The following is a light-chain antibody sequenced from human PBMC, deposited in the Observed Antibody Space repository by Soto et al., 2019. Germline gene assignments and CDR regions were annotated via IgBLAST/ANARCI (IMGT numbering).Light chain of an antibody. Sequence: DVVMTQSPRSLPVTLGQPASISCRSSQSLVYTDGNTYLSWFQQKTGQPPRRLLYNASNRYPRVPESISGSRGGTEFKLKISRVEAEEVWVYYCIQGPNWLSWTFGQGTKVEIK. J-gene: IGKJ1*01. CDR3: IQGPNWLSWT. V-gene: IGKV2-30*01. CDR1: QSLVYTDGNTY. CDR2: NAS.